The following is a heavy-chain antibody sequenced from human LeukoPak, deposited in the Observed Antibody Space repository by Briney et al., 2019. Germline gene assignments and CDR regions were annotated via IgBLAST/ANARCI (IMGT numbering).Heavy chain of an antibody. J-gene: IGHJ4*02. D-gene: IGHD5-12*01. CDR2: ISGSGDST. CDR1: GFTFSSYA. CDR3: GRGKATGVGS. V-gene: IGHV3-23*01. Sequence: GGSLRLSCAASGFTFSSYAMTWVRQAPGKGLEWVSGISGSGDSTYYANSVKGRFTTSRDNSKNTLYVQMNSLRAEDTAVYYCGRGKATGVGSWGQGTVVTVSS.